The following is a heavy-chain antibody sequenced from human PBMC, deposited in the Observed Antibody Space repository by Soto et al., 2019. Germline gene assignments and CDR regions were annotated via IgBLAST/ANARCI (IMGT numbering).Heavy chain of an antibody. CDR2: IIPIPGTA. Sequence: SVKVSCKASGGTFGSYAISWVRQAPGQGLEWMGRIIPIPGTANYAQKFQGRITIAADESTSTLYLELSSLRSEDTAVYYCAKDRLLVYANNLAAAGTYYFDYWGQGTLVTVSS. CDR1: GGTFGSYA. CDR3: AKDRLLVYANNLAAAGTYYFDY. J-gene: IGHJ4*02. D-gene: IGHD6-13*01. V-gene: IGHV1-69*11.